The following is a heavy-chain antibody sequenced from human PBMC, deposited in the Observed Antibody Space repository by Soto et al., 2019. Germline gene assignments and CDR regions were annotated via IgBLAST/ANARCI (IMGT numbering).Heavy chain of an antibody. Sequence: QVQLVESGGGVVQPGRSLRLSCAASGFTFSAYGMHWVRQAPGKGLEWVAVISYDGSNKYYADSVKGRFTISRDNSKNTLYLQMNSLRAEDMAVYFCAKVTFSGDYYYSYGLDVWGQGTTVTVSS. J-gene: IGHJ6*02. CDR2: ISYDGSNK. CDR3: AKVTFSGDYYYSYGLDV. CDR1: GFTFSAYG. D-gene: IGHD1-26*01. V-gene: IGHV3-30*18.